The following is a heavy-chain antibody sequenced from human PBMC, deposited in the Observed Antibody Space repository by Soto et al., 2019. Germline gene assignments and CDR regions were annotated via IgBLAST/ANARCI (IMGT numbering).Heavy chain of an antibody. CDR1: GGSFSGYY. CDR3: ARGIAAEGYYYYYMDV. D-gene: IGHD6-13*01. J-gene: IGHJ6*03. V-gene: IGHV4-34*01. Sequence: SETLSLTCAVYGGSFSGYYWSWIRQPPGKGLEWIGEINHSGSTNYNPSLKSRVTISVDTSKNQFSLKLSSVTAADTAVYYCARGIAAEGYYYYYMDVWGKGTTVTVSS. CDR2: INHSGST.